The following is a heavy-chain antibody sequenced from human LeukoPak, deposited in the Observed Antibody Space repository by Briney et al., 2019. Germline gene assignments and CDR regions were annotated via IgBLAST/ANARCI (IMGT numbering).Heavy chain of an antibody. J-gene: IGHJ4*02. CDR3: ANLNLYNWNSVDY. V-gene: IGHV3-30*18. CDR1: GFTFSSYG. CDR2: ISYDGSNK. Sequence: PGGSLRLSCAASGFTFSSYGMHWVRQAPGKGLEWVAVISYDGSNKYYADSVKGRFTISRDNSKNTLYLQMNSLRAEDTAVYYCANLNLYNWNSVDYWGQGTLVTVSS. D-gene: IGHD1-20*01.